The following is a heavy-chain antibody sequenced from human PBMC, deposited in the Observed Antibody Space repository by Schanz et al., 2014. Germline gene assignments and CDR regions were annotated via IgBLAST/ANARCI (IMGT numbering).Heavy chain of an antibody. D-gene: IGHD3-16*01. CDR2: TSTDGTKT. J-gene: IGHJ3*01. Sequence: QVQLVESGGGVVQPGTSLRLSCAASGFTFRGHAMHWVRQAPGQGLEKVAVTSTDGTKTYYAASVRGRFTISRDNSKNPVYLQMNSLRSEDTAVYYCTRDRGALINHNDARDLWGQGTMVSVSS. CDR1: GFTFRGHA. V-gene: IGHV3-30*04. CDR3: TRDRGALINHNDARDL.